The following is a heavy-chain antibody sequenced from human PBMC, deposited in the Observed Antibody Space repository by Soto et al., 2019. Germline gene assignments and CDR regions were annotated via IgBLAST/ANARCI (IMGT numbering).Heavy chain of an antibody. CDR3: GGSSSSHTEY. J-gene: IGHJ4*02. CDR1: GGSISSYY. D-gene: IGHD6-6*01. V-gene: IGHV4-59*08. CDR2: IYYSGST. Sequence: TSETLSLTCTVSGGSISSYYWSWIRQPPGKGLEWIGYIYYSGSTNYNPSLKSRVTISVDTSKNQFSLKLSSVTAADTAVYYCGGSSSSHTEYWGQGTLVTVSS.